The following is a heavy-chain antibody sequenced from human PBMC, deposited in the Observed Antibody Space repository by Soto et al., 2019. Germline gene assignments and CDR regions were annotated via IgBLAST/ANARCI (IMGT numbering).Heavy chain of an antibody. CDR3: ARSVEGHFDY. CDR1: GFPFSIYS. V-gene: IGHV3-48*02. Sequence: EVQLVESGGGLVQPGGSLRLTRVASGFPFSIYSMNWVRQAPGKGLEWSSYITSDTNTIKYADSVKGRFTISRDNAKNLVYLKMNSLRDEDTAVYFCARSVEGHFDYWGQGTVVTVSS. CDR2: ITSDTNTI. D-gene: IGHD6-19*01. J-gene: IGHJ4*02.